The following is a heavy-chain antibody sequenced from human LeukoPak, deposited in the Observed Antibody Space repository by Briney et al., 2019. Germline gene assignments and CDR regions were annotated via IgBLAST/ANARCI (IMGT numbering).Heavy chain of an antibody. J-gene: IGHJ4*02. CDR2: IYTSGST. CDR1: GGSISSGSYY. D-gene: IGHD5-24*01. Sequence: SETLSLTCTVSGGSISSGSYYWSCIRQPAGKGLEWIGRIYTSGSTNYNPSLKSRVTISLDKSKHQFSLKLSSVTAADTAVYYCAREIVEMATISLYFDYWGQGTLVTVSS. V-gene: IGHV4-61*02. CDR3: AREIVEMATISLYFDY.